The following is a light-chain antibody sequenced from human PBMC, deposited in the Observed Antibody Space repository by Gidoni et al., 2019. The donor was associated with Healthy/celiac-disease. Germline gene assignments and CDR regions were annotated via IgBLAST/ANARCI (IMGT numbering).Light chain of an antibody. CDR2: GNS. V-gene: IGLV1-40*01. Sequence: QSVLTQPPSVSGAPGQRVTISCTGRRSNIGAGYDVHWYQQLPGTAPKLLIYGNSNRPSGVPDRFSGSKSGTSASLAITGLQAEDEADYYCQSYDSSLSGSKVFGGGTKLTVL. J-gene: IGLJ2*01. CDR1: RSNIGAGYD. CDR3: QSYDSSLSGSKV.